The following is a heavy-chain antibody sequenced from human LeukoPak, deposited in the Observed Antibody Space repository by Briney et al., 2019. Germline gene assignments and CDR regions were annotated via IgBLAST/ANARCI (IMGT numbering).Heavy chain of an antibody. CDR3: AKGRIPGTPCTFNYFDY. Sequence: GGSLRLSCAASGFTFDDYSMHWVRQAPGKGLEWVSLITWDATKTYYADSVRGRFTVSRDDSKNSLYLQMNSLTTEDTALYYCAKGRIPGTPCTFNYFDYWGQGTLVSVSS. J-gene: IGHJ4*02. D-gene: IGHD1-1*01. CDR2: ITWDATKT. V-gene: IGHV3-43*01. CDR1: GFTFDDYS.